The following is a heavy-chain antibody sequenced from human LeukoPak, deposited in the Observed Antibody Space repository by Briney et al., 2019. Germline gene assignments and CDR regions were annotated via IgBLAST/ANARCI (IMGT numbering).Heavy chain of an antibody. Sequence: GGSLRLSCAASGYTFSRHGIYWVRQAPGKGLEWVAVVWYDGRNRDYADSVKGRFTISKDNSNNMVFLQMDRLRAEDTAVYYCARLWGGNGYSGGSLNLWGQGTLVTVSS. V-gene: IGHV3-33*07. D-gene: IGHD3-16*01. CDR3: ARLWGGNGYSGGSLNL. CDR1: GYTFSRHG. CDR2: VWYDGRNR. J-gene: IGHJ5*02.